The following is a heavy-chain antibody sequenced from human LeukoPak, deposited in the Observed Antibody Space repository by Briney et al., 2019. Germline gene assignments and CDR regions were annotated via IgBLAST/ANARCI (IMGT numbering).Heavy chain of an antibody. CDR3: ARPQYYSSGWDAFDI. D-gene: IGHD6-19*01. V-gene: IGHV5-51*01. J-gene: IGHJ3*02. CDR2: IYPGDSDT. CDR1: GYSFTSYW. Sequence: GESLKISCKGSGYSFTSYWIGWVRQMPGKGLEWMGIIYPGDSDTRYSPSFQGQVTISADKSISTAYLQWSSPKASDTAMCYCARPQYYSSGWDAFDIWGQGTMVTVSS.